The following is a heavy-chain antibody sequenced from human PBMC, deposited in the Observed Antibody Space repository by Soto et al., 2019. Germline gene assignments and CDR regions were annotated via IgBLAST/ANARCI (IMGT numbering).Heavy chain of an antibody. CDR2: IIPIFGTA. CDR3: ARETGGDCSGGSCLFDY. D-gene: IGHD2-15*01. J-gene: IGHJ4*02. Sequence: QVQLVQSGAEVKKPGSSVKVSCKASGGTFSSYSISWVRQAPGQGLEWMGGIIPIFGTANYARKFQGRVTITADESTRIVYMELSSLGSEDTAVYYCARETGGDCSGGSCLFDYWGQGTLVTVSS. V-gene: IGHV1-69*01. CDR1: GGTFSSYS.